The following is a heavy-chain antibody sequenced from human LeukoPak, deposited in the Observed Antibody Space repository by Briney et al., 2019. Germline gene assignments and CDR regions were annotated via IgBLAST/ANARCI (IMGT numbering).Heavy chain of an antibody. V-gene: IGHV4-30-4*01. J-gene: IGHJ4*02. CDR3: ARGPRYYVWGSYRSPSLLDY. CDR2: IYYSGST. Sequence: SQTLSLTCTVSGGSISSGDYYWSWIRQPPGKGLEWIGDIYYSGSTYYNPSLKSRVTISVDTSKNQFSLKLSSVTAADTAVYYCARGPRYYVWGSYRSPSLLDYWGQGTLVTVSS. D-gene: IGHD3-16*02. CDR1: GGSISSGDYY.